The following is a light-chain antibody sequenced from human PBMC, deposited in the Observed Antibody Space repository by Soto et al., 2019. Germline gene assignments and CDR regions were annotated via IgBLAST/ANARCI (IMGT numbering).Light chain of an antibody. Sequence: QSVLTQPPSVSAAPGQEVTISCSGSSSNIGGNSVSWHQQLPGTAPKLLIYDDNKRPSGIPDRFSGSRSGTSATLGITGFQTGDEADYYCGSWDSSLSADVFGTGTKVTVL. J-gene: IGLJ1*01. CDR3: GSWDSSLSADV. CDR2: DDN. CDR1: SSNIGGNS. V-gene: IGLV1-51*01.